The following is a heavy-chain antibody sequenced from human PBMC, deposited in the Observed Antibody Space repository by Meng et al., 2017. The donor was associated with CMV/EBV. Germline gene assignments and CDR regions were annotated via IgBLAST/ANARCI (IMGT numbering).Heavy chain of an antibody. CDR3: ARDRSYCSGGSCYKISDY. J-gene: IGHJ4*02. CDR2: ISAYNGNT. Sequence: ASVKVSCKASGYTFTSYGISWVRQAPGQGLEWMGWISAYNGNTNYAQKLQGRVTMTTDTSTSTAYMELRSLRSDDTAVYYCARDRSYCSGGSCYKISDYWGQGTLVTVSS. V-gene: IGHV1-18*01. D-gene: IGHD2-15*01. CDR1: GYTFTSYG.